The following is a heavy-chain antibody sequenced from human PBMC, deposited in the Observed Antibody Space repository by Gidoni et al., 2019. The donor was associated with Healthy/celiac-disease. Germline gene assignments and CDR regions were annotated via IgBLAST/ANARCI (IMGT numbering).Heavy chain of an antibody. J-gene: IGHJ4*02. Sequence: QVQLVQSGAEVKKPGSSVKVSCKASGGTFSSYTISWVRQAPGQGLEWMGRIIPILGIANYAQKFQGRVTITADKSTSTAYMELSSLRSEDTAVYYCARSTARGLETDYWGQGTLVTVSS. CDR3: ARSTARGLETDY. D-gene: IGHD6-6*01. CDR1: GGTFSSYT. CDR2: IIPILGIA. V-gene: IGHV1-69*02.